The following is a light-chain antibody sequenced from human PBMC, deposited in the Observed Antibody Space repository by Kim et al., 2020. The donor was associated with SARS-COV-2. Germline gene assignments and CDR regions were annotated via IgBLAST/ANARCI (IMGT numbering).Light chain of an antibody. CDR1: SNNVGYQG. Sequence: QAGLTQPPSVSKGLRETATLTCTGNSNNVGYQGAAWLQQHQGHPPKLLFYRNNNRPSGISERLSASRSGNTASLTIAGLQPEDEAHYYCIVWDTSLSAWVFGGGTQLTVL. V-gene: IGLV10-54*01. J-gene: IGLJ3*02. CDR2: RNN. CDR3: IVWDTSLSAWV.